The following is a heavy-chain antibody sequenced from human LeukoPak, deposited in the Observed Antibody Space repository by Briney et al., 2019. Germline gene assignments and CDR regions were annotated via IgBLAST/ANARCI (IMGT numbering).Heavy chain of an antibody. V-gene: IGHV3-48*01. CDR1: GFTFSNYS. J-gene: IGHJ4*02. D-gene: IGHD5-18*01. CDR2: ISGSSNTI. Sequence: GSLRLSCAASGFTFSNYSMNWVRQAPGKGLEWVSYISGSSNTIYYADSVKGRFTISRDNAKNSLYLQMNSLRAEDTAVYYCARVRSYGYLGFIDYWGQGTLVTVSS. CDR3: ARVRSYGYLGFIDY.